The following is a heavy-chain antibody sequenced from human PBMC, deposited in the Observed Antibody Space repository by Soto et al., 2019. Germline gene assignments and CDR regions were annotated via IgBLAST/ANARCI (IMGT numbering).Heavy chain of an antibody. CDR1: GGSISSGGYY. D-gene: IGHD1-26*01. J-gene: IGHJ4*02. CDR3: ARTGSRLLFDY. CDR2: IYYSGST. Sequence: SETLSLTCTVSGGSISSGGYYWSWIRQHPGKGLEWIGYIYYSGSTYYNPSLKSRVTISVDTSKNQFSLKLSSVTAADTAVYYCARTGSRLLFDYWGQGTLVTVSS. V-gene: IGHV4-31*03.